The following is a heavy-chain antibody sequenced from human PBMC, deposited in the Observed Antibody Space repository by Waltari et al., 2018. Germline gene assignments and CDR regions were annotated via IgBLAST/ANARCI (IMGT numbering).Heavy chain of an antibody. Sequence: QVQLVQSGAEVKKPGSSVKVSCKASGGTFSSYAISWVRQAPGQGLEWMGGIFPILGIANYAQKFQGRVKITADESTSTAYMGLSSLRSEDTAVYYCARGVDYGGKQADYWGQGTLVTVSS. J-gene: IGHJ4*02. CDR1: GGTFSSYA. D-gene: IGHD4-17*01. V-gene: IGHV1-69*04. CDR3: ARGVDYGGKQADY. CDR2: IFPILGIA.